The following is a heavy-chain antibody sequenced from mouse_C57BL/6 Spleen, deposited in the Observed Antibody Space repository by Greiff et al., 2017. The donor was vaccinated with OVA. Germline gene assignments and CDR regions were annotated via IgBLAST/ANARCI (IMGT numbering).Heavy chain of an antibody. CDR1: GYTFTDYY. D-gene: IGHD1-1*01. J-gene: IGHJ3*01. Sequence: EVQLQQSGPELVKPGASVKISCKASGYTFTDYYMNWVKQSHGKSLEWIGDINPNNGGTSYNQKFKGKATLTVDKSSSTAYMELRSLTSEDSAVYSCARIENTVVADWGQGTLVTVSA. CDR2: INPNNGGT. CDR3: ARIENTVVAD. V-gene: IGHV1-26*01.